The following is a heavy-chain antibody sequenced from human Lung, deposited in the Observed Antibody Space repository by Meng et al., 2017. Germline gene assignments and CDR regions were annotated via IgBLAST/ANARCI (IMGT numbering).Heavy chain of an antibody. J-gene: IGHJ4*02. V-gene: IGHV4-34*01. CDR2: INHSGST. CDR3: ARGPTTMAHDFDY. D-gene: IGHD4-11*01. CDR1: GGSFSDYY. Sequence: VQVQQWGAGLLKPAETRYRPCVVSGGSFSDYYWSWIRQPPGKGLEWIGEINHSGSTNYNPSLESRATISVDTSQNNLSLKLSSVTAADSAVYYCARGPTTMAHDFDYWGQGTLVTVSS.